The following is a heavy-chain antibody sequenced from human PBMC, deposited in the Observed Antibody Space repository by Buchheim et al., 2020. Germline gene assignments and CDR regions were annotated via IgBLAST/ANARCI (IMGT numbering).Heavy chain of an antibody. V-gene: IGHV3-21*01. CDR1: GFTFSSYS. Sequence: EVQLVESGGGLVKPGGSLRLSCAASGFTFSSYSMNWVRQAPGKGLEWVSSISSSSSYIYYADSVKGRFTIYRNNAKKSLYLQMNSLRAEDTAVYYCARDSGWELLEARPFDYWGQGTL. CDR2: ISSSSSYI. D-gene: IGHD1-26*01. CDR3: ARDSGWELLEARPFDY. J-gene: IGHJ4*02.